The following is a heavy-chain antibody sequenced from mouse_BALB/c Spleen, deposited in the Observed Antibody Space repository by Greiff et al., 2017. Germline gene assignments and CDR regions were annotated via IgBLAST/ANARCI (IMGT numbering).Heavy chain of an antibody. J-gene: IGHJ2*01. D-gene: IGHD2-3*01. CDR2: ISSGGST. V-gene: IGHV5-6-5*01. CDR1: GFTFSSYA. CDR3: ADYDGYLDY. Sequence: EVQVVESGGGLVKPGGSLKLSCAASGFTFSSYAMSWVRQTPEKRLEWVASISSGGSTYYPDSVKGRFTISRDNARNILYLQMSSLRSEDTAMYYCADYDGYLDYWGQGTTLTVSS.